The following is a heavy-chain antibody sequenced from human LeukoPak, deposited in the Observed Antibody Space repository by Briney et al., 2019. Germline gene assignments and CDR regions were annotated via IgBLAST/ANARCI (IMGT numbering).Heavy chain of an antibody. V-gene: IGHV4-39*01. CDR3: ASWDTAMATLDY. CDR2: IYYIGST. D-gene: IGHD5-18*01. J-gene: IGHJ4*02. CDR1: GGSISSSSYY. Sequence: SETLSLTCTVSGGSISSSSYYWGWIRQPPGKGLEWIGSIYYIGSTYYNPSLKSRVTIPVDTSKNQFSLKLSSVTAADTAVYYCASWDTAMATLDYWGQGTLVTVSS.